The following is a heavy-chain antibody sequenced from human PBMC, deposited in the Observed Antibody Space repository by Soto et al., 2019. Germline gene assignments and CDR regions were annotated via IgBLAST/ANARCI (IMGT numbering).Heavy chain of an antibody. V-gene: IGHV3-30-3*01. Sequence: QVQLVESGGGVVQPGRSLRLSCAASGFTFSSYAMHWVRQAPGKGLERVAVISYDGSNKYYADSVKGRFTISRDNSKNTLSLQMTGLRADDTAVFYCARGSGPYYYYAMDVWGQGTTVTVSS. CDR1: GFTFSSYA. CDR2: ISYDGSNK. J-gene: IGHJ6*02. D-gene: IGHD3-10*01. CDR3: ARGSGPYYYYAMDV.